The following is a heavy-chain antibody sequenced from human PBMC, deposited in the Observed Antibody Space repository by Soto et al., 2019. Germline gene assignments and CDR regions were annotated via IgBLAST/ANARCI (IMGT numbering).Heavy chain of an antibody. CDR1: GYTLTELS. Sequence: ASVKVSCKVSGYTLTELSMHWVRQAPGKGLEWMGGFDPEDGETIYAQKFQGRVTMTEDTSTDTAYMELSSLRSEDTAVYYCARDVRYCSGGSCYNWFDPWGQGTLVTVSS. V-gene: IGHV1-24*01. CDR3: ARDVRYCSGGSCYNWFDP. D-gene: IGHD2-15*01. J-gene: IGHJ5*02. CDR2: FDPEDGET.